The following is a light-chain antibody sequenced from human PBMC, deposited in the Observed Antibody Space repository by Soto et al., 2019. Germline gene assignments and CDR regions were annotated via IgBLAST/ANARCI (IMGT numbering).Light chain of an antibody. Sequence: QSALTQPASVSGSPGQSITISCTGTSSDVGNYNYVSWYQHHPGKAPKLMIYEVSYRPSGVYVRFSGSKSGNTASLTISGLQAEDEANYYCSSYTTSRTWVFGGGTKLTVL. V-gene: IGLV2-14*01. CDR1: SSDVGNYNY. CDR3: SSYTTSRTWV. CDR2: EVS. J-gene: IGLJ3*02.